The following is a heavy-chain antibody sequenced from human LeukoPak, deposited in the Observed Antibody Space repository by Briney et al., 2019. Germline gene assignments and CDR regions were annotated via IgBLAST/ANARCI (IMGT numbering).Heavy chain of an antibody. J-gene: IGHJ4*02. CDR1: VYTFTGYY. CDR3: ARSDAGIFDY. V-gene: IGHV1-18*04. D-gene: IGHD1-26*01. Sequence: ASVKVSCKASVYTFTGYYMHWVRQAPGQGLEWMGWIDTHNGNTNYAQRLQGRVSMTTDSSTTTAYMELRSLTPDDTAVFYCARSDAGIFDYWGQGTLVTVST. CDR2: IDTHNGNT.